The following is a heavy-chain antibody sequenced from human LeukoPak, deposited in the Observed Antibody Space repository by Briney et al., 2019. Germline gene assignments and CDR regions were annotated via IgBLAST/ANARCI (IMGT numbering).Heavy chain of an antibody. Sequence: SETLSLTCTVSGGSISSYYWSWIRQPPGKGLEWIGYIYYSGSTNYNPSLKSRVTISVDTSKNQFSLKLSSVTAADTAVYYCAGDRGYPLGAFDIWGQGTMVTVSS. V-gene: IGHV4-59*01. D-gene: IGHD5-12*01. CDR1: GGSISSYY. CDR3: AGDRGYPLGAFDI. J-gene: IGHJ3*02. CDR2: IYYSGST.